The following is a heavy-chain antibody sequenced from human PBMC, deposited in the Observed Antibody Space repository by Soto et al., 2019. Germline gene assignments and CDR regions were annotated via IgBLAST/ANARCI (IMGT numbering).Heavy chain of an antibody. CDR3: ATSYSWNDVGWFDP. V-gene: IGHV4-39*01. J-gene: IGHJ5*02. Sequence: SETLSLTCTVSGGSISSSRYYWGWIRQPPGKGLEWIGNIYFSGSTYCNPSFKSRVSISADTSKNQFSLQLSSVTAADTAVYYCATSYSWNDVGWFDPWGQGTLVTVSS. CDR1: GGSISSSRYY. D-gene: IGHD1-1*01. CDR2: IYFSGST.